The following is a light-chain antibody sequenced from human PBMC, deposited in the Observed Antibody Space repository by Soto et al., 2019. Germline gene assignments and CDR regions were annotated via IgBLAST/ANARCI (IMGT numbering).Light chain of an antibody. J-gene: IGKJ1*01. V-gene: IGKV1-5*03. CDR1: QSISSW. CDR2: KAS. Sequence: DIQMTQSPSTLSASVGDRVTITCRASQSISSWLAWYQQKPGKAPKLLIYKASSLESGVPSRFSGSGSGTEFTLTISSLQPDDFAPYHCQQDNSPWTFGQGTKVEIK. CDR3: QQDNSPWT.